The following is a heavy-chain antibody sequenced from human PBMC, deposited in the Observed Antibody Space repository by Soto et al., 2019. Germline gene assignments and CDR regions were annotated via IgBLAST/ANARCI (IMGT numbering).Heavy chain of an antibody. J-gene: IGHJ3*02. CDR2: IYYSGST. V-gene: IGHV4-59*01. D-gene: IGHD4-17*01. Sequence: LSETLSLTCTVSGGSISSYYWSWIRQPPWKGLEWIGYIYYSGSTNYNPSLKSRVTISVDTSKNQFSLKLSSVTAADTAVYYCARDLLRDYGDPGDAFDIWGQGTMVTVSS. CDR1: GGSISSYY. CDR3: ARDLLRDYGDPGDAFDI.